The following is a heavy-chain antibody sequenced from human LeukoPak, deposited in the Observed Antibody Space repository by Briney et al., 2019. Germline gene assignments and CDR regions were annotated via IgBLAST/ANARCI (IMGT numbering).Heavy chain of an antibody. Sequence: ASVKVSCKASGYTFTSFDINWVRQATGQGLEWMGWMNPNSGNTGYAQKFQGRVTITRNTSISTAYMELSSLRSEDTAVYYCARGYASSWYESPYYFDYWGQGTLVTVSS. D-gene: IGHD6-13*01. J-gene: IGHJ4*02. CDR3: ARGYASSWYESPYYFDY. V-gene: IGHV1-8*03. CDR2: MNPNSGNT. CDR1: GYTFTSFD.